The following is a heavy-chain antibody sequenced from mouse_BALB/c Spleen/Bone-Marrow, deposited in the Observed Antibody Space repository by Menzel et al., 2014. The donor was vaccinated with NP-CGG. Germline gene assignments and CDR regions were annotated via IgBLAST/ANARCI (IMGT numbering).Heavy chain of an antibody. Sequence: QVQLQQPGPELVKPGASVKMSCKASGYTFTDYVISWVKQRTGQGLEWIGEIYPGSGSTYYNEKFKGKATLTADKSSNTAYMQLSSLTSEDSAVYVCARGGGYGSSWFAYWGQGTLVTVSA. CDR1: GYTFTDYV. V-gene: IGHV1-77*01. D-gene: IGHD1-1*01. CDR2: IYPGSGST. CDR3: ARGGGYGSSWFAY. J-gene: IGHJ3*01.